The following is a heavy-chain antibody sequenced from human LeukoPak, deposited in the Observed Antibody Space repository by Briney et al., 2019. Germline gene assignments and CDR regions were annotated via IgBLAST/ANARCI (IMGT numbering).Heavy chain of an antibody. J-gene: IGHJ5*02. CDR2: IYYSGST. Sequence: PSETLSLTCTVSGGSISSSSYYWGWIRQPPGKGLEWIGSIYYSGSTYYNPSLKSRVTISVDTSKNQFSLKLSSVTAADTAVYYCARAAPPWIFGVVIENWFDPWGQGTLVTVSS. CDR3: ARAAPPWIFGVVIENWFDP. CDR1: GGSISSSSYY. V-gene: IGHV4-39*07. D-gene: IGHD3-3*01.